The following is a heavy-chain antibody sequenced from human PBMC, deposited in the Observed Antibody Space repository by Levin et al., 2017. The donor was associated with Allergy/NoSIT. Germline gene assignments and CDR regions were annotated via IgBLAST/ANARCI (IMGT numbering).Heavy chain of an antibody. Sequence: SETLSLTCTVSGGSISSGDYYWSWIRQPPGKGLEWIGYIYYSGSTYYNPSLKSRVTISVDTSKNQFSLKLSSVTAADTAVYYCARASAGSYLYYYYGMDVWGQGTTVTVSS. CDR1: GGSISSGDYY. V-gene: IGHV4-30-4*01. CDR3: ARASAGSYLYYYYGMDV. CDR2: IYYSGST. D-gene: IGHD3-10*01. J-gene: IGHJ6*02.